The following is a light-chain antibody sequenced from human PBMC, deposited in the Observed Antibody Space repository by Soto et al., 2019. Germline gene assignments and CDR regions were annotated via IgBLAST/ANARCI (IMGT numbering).Light chain of an antibody. CDR2: LGS. V-gene: IGKV2-28*01. CDR1: QSLLHSNGYNY. J-gene: IGKJ1*01. Sequence: DIVMTQSPLSLPVTPGEPASISCRSSQSLLHSNGYNYLDWYLQKPGQSPQLLIYLGSNRASGVPDRVNSSGSSTDFTLKISRVEAEDVGGYYCMQTLQTPWTFGQGTKVEIK. CDR3: MQTLQTPWT.